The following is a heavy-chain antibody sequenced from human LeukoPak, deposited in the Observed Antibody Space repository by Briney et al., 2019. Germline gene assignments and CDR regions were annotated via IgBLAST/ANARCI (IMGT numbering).Heavy chain of an antibody. J-gene: IGHJ4*02. CDR3: AKGSTIVVVPAAADY. Sequence: GGSLRLSCAASGFTFSSYAMSWVRQAPGKGLEWVSVISGSGGSTYYADSVKGRFTISRDNSKNTLYLQMNSLRAEDTAVYYCAKGSTIVVVPAAADYWGQGTLVTVSS. D-gene: IGHD2-2*01. CDR2: ISGSGGST. V-gene: IGHV3-23*01. CDR1: GFTFSSYA.